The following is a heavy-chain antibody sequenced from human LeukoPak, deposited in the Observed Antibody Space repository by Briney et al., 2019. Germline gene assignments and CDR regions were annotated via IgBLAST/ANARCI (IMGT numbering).Heavy chain of an antibody. CDR2: ISSSSSYI. D-gene: IGHD3-10*01. J-gene: IGHJ6*03. Sequence: GGSLRLSCAASGFTFSSYSMNWVRQAQGKVLEWVSSISSSSSYIYYADSVKGGFTISRDNAKNSLYLQMNSLRAEDTAVYYCARGPSITMVRGGQWYYYMDVWGKGTTVTISS. CDR1: GFTFSSYS. CDR3: ARGPSITMVRGGQWYYYMDV. V-gene: IGHV3-21*01.